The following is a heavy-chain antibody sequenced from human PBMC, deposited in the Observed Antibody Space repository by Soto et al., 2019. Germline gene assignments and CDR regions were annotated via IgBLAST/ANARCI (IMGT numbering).Heavy chain of an antibody. Sequence: QVQLQESGPGLVKPSGTLSLTCAVSGDSISSSNWWSWVRQAPGKGLEWIGEIYHSGATTYNPSLKSRATISVDPSKNQFSLKLTSVTAADTAVYFCARDLGTGTAFWGRGTLVTVAS. V-gene: IGHV4-4*02. CDR1: GDSISSSNW. CDR3: ARDLGTGTAF. CDR2: IYHSGAT. D-gene: IGHD1-1*01. J-gene: IGHJ4*02.